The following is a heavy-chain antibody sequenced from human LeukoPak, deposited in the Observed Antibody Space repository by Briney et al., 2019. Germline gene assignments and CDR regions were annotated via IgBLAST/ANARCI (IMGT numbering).Heavy chain of an antibody. CDR1: GFTFSKSW. V-gene: IGHV3-7*01. Sequence: GGSLRLSCAASGFTFSKSWMTWVRQAPGKGLEGVANIKPDGSETYYVDSVMGRFTISRDNAKNSVYLQMNSLRAEDTAVYYCARDRSISGVVTIDFWGQGTLGTVSS. CDR3: ARDRSISGVVTIDF. J-gene: IGHJ4*02. D-gene: IGHD3-3*01. CDR2: IKPDGSET.